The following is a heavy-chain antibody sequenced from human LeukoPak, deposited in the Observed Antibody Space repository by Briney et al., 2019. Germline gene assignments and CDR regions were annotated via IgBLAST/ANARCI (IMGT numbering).Heavy chain of an antibody. CDR3: ARGYAYYDILTGYIN. J-gene: IGHJ4*02. D-gene: IGHD3-9*01. CDR2: INHSGST. V-gene: IGHV4-34*01. Sequence: SETLSLTCAVYGGSFSGYYWSWIRQPPGKGLEWIGEINHSGSTNYSPSLKSRVTISVDTSKNQFSLKLSSVTAADTAVYYCARGYAYYDILTGYINWGQGTLVTVSS. CDR1: GGSFSGYY.